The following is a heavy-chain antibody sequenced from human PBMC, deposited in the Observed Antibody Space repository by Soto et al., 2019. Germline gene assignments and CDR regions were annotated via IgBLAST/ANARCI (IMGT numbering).Heavy chain of an antibody. CDR1: GYTFTNYG. CDR3: ARGPPGYCSGGTCYLTYYYMDV. V-gene: IGHV1-18*01. CDR2: ISAYNGNT. D-gene: IGHD2-15*01. J-gene: IGHJ6*03. Sequence: QDQLVQSGAEVKKPGASVKVSCKASGYTFTNYGLSWVRQAPGQGLEWMGWISAYNGNTHYAQKVQGRVTMTTDRARSRAEMELRSRRSDDTAVYYCARGPPGYCSGGTCYLTYYYMDVWGKGTTVTVSS.